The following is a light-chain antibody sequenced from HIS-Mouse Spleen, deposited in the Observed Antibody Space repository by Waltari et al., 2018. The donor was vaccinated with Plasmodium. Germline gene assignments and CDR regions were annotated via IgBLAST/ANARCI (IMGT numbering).Light chain of an antibody. CDR3: AAWDDSLNGVV. V-gene: IGLV1-44*01. CDR1: SSNIGRNT. J-gene: IGLJ2*01. Sequence: QSVLTQPPSASGTPGPRVTLSCSGSSSNIGRNTVNWYQQLPGTAPKLLIYSNNQRPSGVPDRFSGSKSGTSASLAISGLQSEDEADYYCAAWDDSLNGVVFGGGTKLTVL. CDR2: SNN.